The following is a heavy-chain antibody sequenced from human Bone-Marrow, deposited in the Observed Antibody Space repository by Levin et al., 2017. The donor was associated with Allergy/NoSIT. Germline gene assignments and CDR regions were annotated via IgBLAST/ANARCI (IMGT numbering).Heavy chain of an antibody. D-gene: IGHD5-12*01. CDR3: TTAMRYSGYGGDGPPNWFDP. CDR1: GFTFSNAW. V-gene: IGHV3-15*01. CDR2: IKSKTDGGTT. J-gene: IGHJ5*02. Sequence: GGSLRLSCAASGFTFSNAWMSWVRQAPGKGLEWVGRIKSKTDGGTTDYAAPVKGRFTISRDDSKNTLYLQMNSLKTEDTAVYYCTTAMRYSGYGGDGPPNWFDPWGQGTLVTVSS.